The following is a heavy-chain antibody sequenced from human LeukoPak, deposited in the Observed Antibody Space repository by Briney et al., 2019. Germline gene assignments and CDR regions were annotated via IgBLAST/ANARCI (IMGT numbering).Heavy chain of an antibody. V-gene: IGHV3-23*01. Sequence: PGGSLRLSCAASGFTFSSYAMSWVRQAPGKGLEWISAISGSGGDTYFADSVKGRFTVSRDNSKNTLYLQMNTLRAEDTALYHCARQLGYCSRGTCYFDDWGQGTLVTVSS. CDR2: ISGSGGDT. CDR1: GFTFSSYA. D-gene: IGHD2-15*01. J-gene: IGHJ4*02. CDR3: ARQLGYCSRGTCYFDD.